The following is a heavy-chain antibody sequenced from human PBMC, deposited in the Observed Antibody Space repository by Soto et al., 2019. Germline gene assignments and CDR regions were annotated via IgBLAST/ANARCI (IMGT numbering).Heavy chain of an antibody. D-gene: IGHD6-6*01. Sequence: QVQLVQSGAEVKKPGSSVKVSCKASGGTFSSYTISWVRQAPGQGLEWMGRIIPILGIANYAQKFQGRVTITADKSTSTAYMELRSLRSEDTAVYYCARYYSSSSVNWFDPWGQGTLVTVSS. CDR3: ARYYSSSSVNWFDP. CDR1: GGTFSSYT. J-gene: IGHJ5*02. V-gene: IGHV1-69*02. CDR2: IIPILGIA.